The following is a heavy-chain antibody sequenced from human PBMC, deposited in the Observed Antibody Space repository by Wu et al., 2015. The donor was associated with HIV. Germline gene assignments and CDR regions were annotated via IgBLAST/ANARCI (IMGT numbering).Heavy chain of an antibody. Sequence: QVQLVQSGAEVKKPGASVKVSCQASGYTFIDYAITWVRQAPGQGLEWIGWINPSGGATIYAEAFEGRVTVTTDTSMKTVYMELESLTSGDTAMYFCARDATPITTEFDYWGQGTLITVSS. CDR2: INPSGGAT. CDR1: GYTFIDYA. J-gene: IGHJ4*02. D-gene: IGHD4-11*01. CDR3: ARDATPITTEFDY. V-gene: IGHV1-2*02.